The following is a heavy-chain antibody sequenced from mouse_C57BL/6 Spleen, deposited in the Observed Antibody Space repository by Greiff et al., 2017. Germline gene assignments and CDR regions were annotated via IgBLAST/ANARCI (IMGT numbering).Heavy chain of an antibody. Sequence: VKLVESGPGLVQPSQSLSITCTVSGFSLTSYGVHWVRQSPGKGLEWLGVIWSGGSTDYNAAFISRLSISKDNSKSQVFFKMNSLQADDTAIYYCARTGYSNEMAMDYWGQGTSVTVSS. CDR3: ARTGYSNEMAMDY. J-gene: IGHJ4*01. CDR2: IWSGGST. D-gene: IGHD2-5*01. V-gene: IGHV2-2*01. CDR1: GFSLTSYG.